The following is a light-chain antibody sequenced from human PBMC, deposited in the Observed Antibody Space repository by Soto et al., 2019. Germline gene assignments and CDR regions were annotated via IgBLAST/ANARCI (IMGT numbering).Light chain of an antibody. V-gene: IGLV2-14*03. CDR1: SSDVGGYNY. CDR2: DVS. Sequence: QSALTQPASVSGSPGQSITISCTGTSSDVGGYNYVSWYQHHPGKAPKLIIYDVSNRPSGVSIRFSASKSDNTAPLTISVLQPEDEADYHCSSYTTSNTRQIVFGTGTKVTVL. J-gene: IGLJ1*01. CDR3: SSYTTSNTRQIV.